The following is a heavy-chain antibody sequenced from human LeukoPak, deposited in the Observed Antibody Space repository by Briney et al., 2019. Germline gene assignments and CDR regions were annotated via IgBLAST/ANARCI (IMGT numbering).Heavy chain of an antibody. D-gene: IGHD1-26*01. CDR1: GFTFKDYG. V-gene: IGHV3-9*01. CDR3: AKHMRATNTYSFFGLDV. J-gene: IGHJ6*02. Sequence: GRSLRLSCAATGFTFKDYGMHWVRQPPGKGLEWVSSINWNGGGTDYADSVKGRFTISRDNAKNSLYLQLSSLRPEDTALYFCAKHMRATNTYSFFGLDVWGQGTTVTVSS. CDR2: INWNGGGT.